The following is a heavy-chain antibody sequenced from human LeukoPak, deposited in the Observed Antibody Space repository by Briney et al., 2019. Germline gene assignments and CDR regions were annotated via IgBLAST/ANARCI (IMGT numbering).Heavy chain of an antibody. J-gene: IGHJ4*02. CDR1: GGSISSYY. CDR2: IYYSGST. D-gene: IGHD4-23*01. Sequence: PSETLSLTCTVSGGSISSYYWSWIRQPPGKGLEWIGYIYYSGSTNYNPSLKSRVTISVDTSKNQFSLKLSSVTAADTAVYYCARGGGGKTHFDYWGQGTLVTVSS. CDR3: ARGGGGKTHFDY. V-gene: IGHV4-59*01.